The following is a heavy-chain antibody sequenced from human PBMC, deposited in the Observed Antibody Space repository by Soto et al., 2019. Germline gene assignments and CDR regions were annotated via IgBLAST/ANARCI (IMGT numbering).Heavy chain of an antibody. Sequence: EVQMLESGGALIQPGGSLRLSCAASGFTFSSYAMSWVRQTSGKGLQWVSTISGTDGATYYAASVKGRFTISRDNSQNILYLQMNKLRAEDTAIYYCAKYAGFSPGVRFNFDYWGQGTLVTVSS. CDR2: ISGTDGAT. CDR1: GFTFSSYA. CDR3: AKYAGFSPGVRFNFDY. D-gene: IGHD7-27*01. V-gene: IGHV3-23*01. J-gene: IGHJ4*02.